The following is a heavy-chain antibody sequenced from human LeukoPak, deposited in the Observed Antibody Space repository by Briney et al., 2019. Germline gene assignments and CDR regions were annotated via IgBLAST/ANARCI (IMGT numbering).Heavy chain of an antibody. CDR2: IWYDGSNK. J-gene: IGHJ6*02. CDR3: ARDRFDYYYGMDV. Sequence: PGRSLRLSCAAFGFTFSSYGMHWVRQAPGKGLEWVAVIWYDGSNKYYADSVKGRFTISRDNSKNTLYLQMNSLRAEDTAVYYCARDRFDYYYGMDVWGQGTTVTVSS. D-gene: IGHD3-16*01. V-gene: IGHV3-33*01. CDR1: GFTFSSYG.